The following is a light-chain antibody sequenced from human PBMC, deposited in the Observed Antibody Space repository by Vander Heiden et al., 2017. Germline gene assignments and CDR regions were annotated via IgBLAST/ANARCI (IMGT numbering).Light chain of an antibody. CDR2: GAS. CDR1: RRLSTN. V-gene: IGKV3-15*01. J-gene: IGKJ5*01. CDR3: QQYNNWPFT. Sequence: EIVMTQSPATLSVSPGERATLSRRASRRLSTNYLAWYQQKPGQPPRLLIYGASTRATAIPARFSGSGSQTDFTLTISSLQSEDFAIYYCQQYNNWPFTFGQGTRLEIK.